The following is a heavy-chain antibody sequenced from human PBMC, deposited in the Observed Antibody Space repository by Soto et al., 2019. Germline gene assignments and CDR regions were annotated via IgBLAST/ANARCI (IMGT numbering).Heavy chain of an antibody. Sequence: WGSLRLSCAASGFTFRSYAMTWVRQAPGKGLEWVSVITYNGDNTFYADSVKGRFTISRDNSKDTVYLQMNSLRAEDTAVYYCARYIRGTTVFYFEFWGPGALVTVSS. CDR1: GFTFRSYA. J-gene: IGHJ4*01. CDR2: ITYNGDNT. CDR3: ARYIRGTTVFYFEF. V-gene: IGHV3-23*01. D-gene: IGHD1-7*01.